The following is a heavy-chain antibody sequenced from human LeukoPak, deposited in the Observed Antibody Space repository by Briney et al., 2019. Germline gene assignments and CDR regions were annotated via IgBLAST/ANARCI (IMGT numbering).Heavy chain of an antibody. CDR3: AKGGARLHSYYFDY. CDR1: GFTFSNYG. V-gene: IGHV3-30*02. D-gene: IGHD1-26*01. J-gene: IGHJ4*02. Sequence: AGGSLRLSCGASGFTFSNYGMLWVRQAPGKGLDWVAFIRYDGNNKLYADSVKGRFTISRDNSKNTLYLQMNSLRPEDTAVFYCAKGGARLHSYYFDYWGQGTLVTVSS. CDR2: IRYDGNNK.